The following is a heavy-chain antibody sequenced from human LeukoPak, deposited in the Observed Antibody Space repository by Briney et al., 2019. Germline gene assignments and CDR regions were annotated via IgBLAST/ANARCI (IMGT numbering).Heavy chain of an antibody. J-gene: IGHJ4*02. CDR1: GFTFCYYA. CDR2: ISWNSGSI. Sequence: SLRLSCAASGFTFCYYAMHWVRQAPGKGLEWVSGISWNSGSIGYADSVKGRFTISRDNAKNSLYLQMNSLRAEDTALYYCAKGSADSGYDSYYFDYWGQGTLVTVSS. V-gene: IGHV3-9*01. CDR3: AKGSADSGYDSYYFDY. D-gene: IGHD5-12*01.